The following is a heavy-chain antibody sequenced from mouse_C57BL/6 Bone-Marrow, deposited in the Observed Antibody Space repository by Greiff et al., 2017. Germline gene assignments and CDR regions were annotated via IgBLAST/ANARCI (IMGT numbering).Heavy chain of an antibody. CDR1: GYTFTRYW. CDR3: ARSGPLGRSCDY. D-gene: IGHD4-1*01. CDR2: IYPTSGRT. V-gene: IGHV1-55*01. J-gene: IGHJ2*01. Sequence: VQLQQPGAELVKPGASVKMSCKASGYTFTRYWITWVKQRPGQGLEWIGDIYPTSGRTNYNEKFKSKAILTVDTSSNTAYMQLSSLTSEDSAVFYCARSGPLGRSCDYWGQGTTRAVSS.